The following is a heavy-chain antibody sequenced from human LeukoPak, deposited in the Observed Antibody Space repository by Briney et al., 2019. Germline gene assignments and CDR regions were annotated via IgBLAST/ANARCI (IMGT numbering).Heavy chain of an antibody. J-gene: IGHJ4*02. CDR3: ARLSSGWFFDY. V-gene: IGHV3-48*01. CDR2: ISSSSSTI. Sequence: PGGSLRLSCAASGFTVSSNYMNWVRQAPGKGLEWVSYISSSSSTIYSADSVKGRFTISRDNAKNSLYLQMNSLRAEDTAVYYCARLSSGWFFDYWGQGTLVTVSS. D-gene: IGHD6-19*01. CDR1: GFTVSSNY.